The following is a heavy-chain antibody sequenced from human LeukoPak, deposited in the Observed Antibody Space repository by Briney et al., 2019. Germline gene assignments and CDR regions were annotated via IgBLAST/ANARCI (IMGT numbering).Heavy chain of an antibody. J-gene: IGHJ5*02. CDR1: GYSISSGYY. CDR3: ARQGSSSSWLNRDKYNWFDP. CDR2: IYHSGST. D-gene: IGHD6-13*01. V-gene: IGHV4-38-2*01. Sequence: SETLSLTCAVSGYSISSGYYWGWIRQPPGKGLEWIGSIYHSGSTSYNPSLKSRVTISVDTSKNQFSLKLSSVTAADTAVYYCARQGSSSSWLNRDKYNWFDPWGQGTLVTVSS.